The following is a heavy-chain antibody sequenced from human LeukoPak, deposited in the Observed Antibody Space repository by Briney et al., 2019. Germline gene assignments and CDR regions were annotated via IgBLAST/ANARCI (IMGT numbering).Heavy chain of an antibody. V-gene: IGHV4-59*01. CDR3: AALSSIAELGEFDP. Sequence: SETLSLTCSVSGGSISSYYWSWIRQPPGKGLEWIGYVFYSGSTSYIPSLKSRVTISVDTSKNQFSLKLNSVTAADTAVYYCAALSSIAELGEFDPWGQGTLVTVSS. CDR1: GGSISSYY. D-gene: IGHD6-6*01. CDR2: VFYSGST. J-gene: IGHJ5*02.